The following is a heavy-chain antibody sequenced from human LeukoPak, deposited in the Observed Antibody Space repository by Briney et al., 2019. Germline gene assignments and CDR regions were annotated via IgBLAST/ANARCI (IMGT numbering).Heavy chain of an antibody. D-gene: IGHD6-19*01. CDR2: IYYDGYT. Sequence: SETLSLTCTVSGGSFTSGSFYWAWIRQTPGKGPEWIGTIYYDGYTCYNPSLKSRVTLAIDTSKNQFSVTLTTVTAADSAVYFCARDSSLWYADYWGQGALVTVSA. J-gene: IGHJ4*02. CDR3: ARDSSLWYADY. CDR1: GGSFTSGSFY. V-gene: IGHV4-39*07.